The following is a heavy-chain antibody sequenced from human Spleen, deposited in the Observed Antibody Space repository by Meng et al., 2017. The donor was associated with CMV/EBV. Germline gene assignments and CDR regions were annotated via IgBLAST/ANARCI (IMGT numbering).Heavy chain of an antibody. J-gene: IGHJ4*02. CDR1: GFTFSSYA. CDR3: ARDPPPWSSSSPGPTDY. CDR2: IYSGGSST. D-gene: IGHD6-6*01. V-gene: IGHV3-23*03. Sequence: GGSLRLSCAASGFTFSSYAMSWVRQAPGKGLEWVSVIYSGGSSTYYADSVKGRFTISRDNSKNTLYLQMNSLRAEDTAVYYCARDPPPWSSSSPGPTDYWGQGTLVTVSS.